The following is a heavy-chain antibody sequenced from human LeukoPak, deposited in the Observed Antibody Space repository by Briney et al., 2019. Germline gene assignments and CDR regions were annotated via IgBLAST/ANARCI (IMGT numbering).Heavy chain of an antibody. D-gene: IGHD6-13*01. CDR2: ISAYNGNT. V-gene: IGHV1-18*01. Sequence: GASVKVSCKASGYTFTSYGISWVRQAPGQGLEWMGWISAYNGNTNYAQKLQGRVTMTTDTSTSTAYMELRSPRSDDTAVYYCARGVSSSSSWSFDYWGQGTLVTVSS. CDR3: ARGVSSSSSWSFDY. CDR1: GYTFTSYG. J-gene: IGHJ4*02.